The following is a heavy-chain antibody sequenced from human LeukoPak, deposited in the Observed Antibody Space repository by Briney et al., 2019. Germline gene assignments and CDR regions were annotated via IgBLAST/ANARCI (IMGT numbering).Heavy chain of an antibody. D-gene: IGHD3-3*01. V-gene: IGHV4-34*01. CDR2: INHSGST. CDR3: ARGLGVTIFGEYYYGMDV. Sequence: SETLSLTCAVYGGSFSGYYWSWIRQPPGKGLEWIGEINHSGSTNYNPSLKSRVTISVDTSKNQFSLKLSSVTAADTAVYYCARGLGVTIFGEYYYGMDVWGQGTTVTVSS. CDR1: GGSFSGYY. J-gene: IGHJ6*02.